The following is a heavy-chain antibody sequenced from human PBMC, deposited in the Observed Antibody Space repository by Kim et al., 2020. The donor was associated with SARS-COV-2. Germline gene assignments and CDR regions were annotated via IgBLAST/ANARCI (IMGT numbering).Heavy chain of an antibody. Sequence: GGSLRLSCVVSGFTFSSYWMTWVRQAPGKGLEWVGRIKSKTDGGTTDYAAPVKGRFTISRDDSKNTLYLRMNSLKTEDTAVYYCTTLLRYFDWLAVKYYYYGMDVWGQGTTVTVSS. V-gene: IGHV3-15*01. J-gene: IGHJ6*02. CDR1: GFTFSSYW. CDR2: IKSKTDGGTT. D-gene: IGHD3-9*01. CDR3: TTLLRYFDWLAVKYYYYGMDV.